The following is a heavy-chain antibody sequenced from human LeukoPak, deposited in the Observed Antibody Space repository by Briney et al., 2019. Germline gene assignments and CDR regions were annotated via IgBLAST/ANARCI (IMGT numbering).Heavy chain of an antibody. J-gene: IGHJ4*02. Sequence: GGSLRLSCAASGFTFSNYGMHWVRQSPGKGLEWVAVIWSDGRNKYKADSVKGRFTISRDNSKNTLYLQMNSLRAEDTAVYYCARDYYDRPYFEYWGQGTLVTVSS. CDR1: GFTFSNYG. D-gene: IGHD3-22*01. CDR2: IWSDGRNK. V-gene: IGHV3-33*01. CDR3: ARDYYDRPYFEY.